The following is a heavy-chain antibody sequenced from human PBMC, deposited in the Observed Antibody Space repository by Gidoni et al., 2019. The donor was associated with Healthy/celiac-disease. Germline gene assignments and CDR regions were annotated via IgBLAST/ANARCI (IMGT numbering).Heavy chain of an antibody. Sequence: EVQLVESGGGLVQPGGSLRLSCAASGFTFSRYSMNWVRQAPGKGLEWVSYISSSSSTIYYADSVKGRFTISRDNAKNSLYLQMNSLRDEDTAVYYCARDYSSSSHFYYYYGMDVWGQGTTVTVSS. CDR2: ISSSSSTI. CDR3: ARDYSSSSHFYYYYGMDV. CDR1: GFTFSRYS. V-gene: IGHV3-48*02. D-gene: IGHD6-6*01. J-gene: IGHJ6*02.